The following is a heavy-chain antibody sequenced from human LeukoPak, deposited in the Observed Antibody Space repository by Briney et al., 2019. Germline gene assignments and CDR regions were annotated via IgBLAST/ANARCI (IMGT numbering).Heavy chain of an antibody. CDR1: GFSLSSYE. J-gene: IGHJ3*02. CDR2: ISSRGSTI. Sequence: GGSLRLSCQATGFSLSSYEMNWVRQAPGKGLEWVSHISSRGSTIYYADSVKGRFTISRDNAKNSLYLQMNSLRAEDTAVYYCARVGWVLRYAFDIWGQGTMVTVSS. D-gene: IGHD3-16*01. V-gene: IGHV3-48*03. CDR3: ARVGWVLRYAFDI.